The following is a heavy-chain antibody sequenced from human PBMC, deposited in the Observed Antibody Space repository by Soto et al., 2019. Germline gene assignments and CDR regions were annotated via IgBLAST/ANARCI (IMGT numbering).Heavy chain of an antibody. CDR2: ISGSGGDT. Sequence: EVQLLESGGGLVQFGGSVRLSCAASGFTFRSYAMSWVRQAPGKGLEWVSSISGSGGDTYNADSVKGRFTISRDNSKNTRYAQMNSLRAEDTAVYHCVKETGLQGSGWFDYWGQGILVTVSS. J-gene: IGHJ4*02. CDR3: VKETGLQGSGWFDY. V-gene: IGHV3-23*01. D-gene: IGHD6-19*01. CDR1: GFTFRSYA.